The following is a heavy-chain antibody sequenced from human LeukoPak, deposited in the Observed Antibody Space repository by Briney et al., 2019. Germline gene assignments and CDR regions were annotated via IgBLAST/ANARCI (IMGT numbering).Heavy chain of an antibody. V-gene: IGHV3-11*05. Sequence: GGSLRLSCAASGFTFSDYYMSWIRQAPGKGLEWLSYISYTTSDTNYADSVKGRFTISRDNTKNSLYLQMNSLRAEDTAVYYCARDSILGTYHFDSWGQGTLVAVSS. CDR3: ARDSILGTYHFDS. CDR2: ISYTTSDT. D-gene: IGHD1-26*01. CDR1: GFTFSDYY. J-gene: IGHJ4*02.